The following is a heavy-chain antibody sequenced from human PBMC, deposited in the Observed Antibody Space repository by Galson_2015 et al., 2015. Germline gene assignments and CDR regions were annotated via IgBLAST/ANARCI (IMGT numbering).Heavy chain of an antibody. CDR1: GGSISSSSYY. Sequence: LSLTCTVSGGSISSSSYYWGWIRQPPGKGLEWIGSIYYSGSTYYNPSLKSRVTISVDTSKNQFSLKLSSVTAADTAVYYCARLTSGYSSGWGGRTPIGAFDIWGQGTMVTVSS. D-gene: IGHD6-19*01. V-gene: IGHV4-39*01. CDR2: IYYSGST. CDR3: ARLTSGYSSGWGGRTPIGAFDI. J-gene: IGHJ3*02.